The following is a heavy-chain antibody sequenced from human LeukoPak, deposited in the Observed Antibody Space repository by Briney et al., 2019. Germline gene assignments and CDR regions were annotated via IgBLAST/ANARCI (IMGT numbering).Heavy chain of an antibody. CDR2: INHSGST. J-gene: IGHJ4*02. D-gene: IGHD6-13*01. Sequence: SETLSLTCTVSGGSISSSSYYWGWIRQPPGKGLEWIGEINHSGSTNYNPSLKSRVTISVDTSKNQFSLKLSSVTAADTAVYYCARRYGSSWYFDYWGQGTLVTVSS. CDR1: GGSISSSSYY. V-gene: IGHV4-39*07. CDR3: ARRYGSSWYFDY.